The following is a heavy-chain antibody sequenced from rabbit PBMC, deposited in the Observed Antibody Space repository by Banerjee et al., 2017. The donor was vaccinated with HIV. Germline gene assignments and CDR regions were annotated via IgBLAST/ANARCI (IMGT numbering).Heavy chain of an antibody. CDR1: GFSFSSSYW. CDR3: AREGYGDYTGGYYFNL. V-gene: IGHV1S45*01. J-gene: IGHJ4*01. D-gene: IGHD2-1*01. CDR2: IYAGDGST. Sequence: QEQLVESGGGLVQPEGSLTLTCTASGFSFSSSYWICWVRQAPGKGLEWIACIYAGDGSTDYASWAKGRFTISKTSSTTMTLQMTSLTAADTATYFCAREGYGDYTGGYYFNLWGPGTLVTVS.